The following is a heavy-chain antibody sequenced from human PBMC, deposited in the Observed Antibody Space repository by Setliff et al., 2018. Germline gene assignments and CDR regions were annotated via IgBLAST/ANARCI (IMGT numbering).Heavy chain of an antibody. Sequence: GASLKISCAASGFTFSSYSMNWVRQAPGKGLEWVSSISSSSSYIYYADSVKGRFTISRDNAKNSLYLQMNSLRAEDTAVYYCARDLYYGMDVWGQGTTVTVSS. J-gene: IGHJ6*02. CDR1: GFTFSSYS. CDR2: ISSSSSYI. CDR3: ARDLYYGMDV. V-gene: IGHV3-21*01.